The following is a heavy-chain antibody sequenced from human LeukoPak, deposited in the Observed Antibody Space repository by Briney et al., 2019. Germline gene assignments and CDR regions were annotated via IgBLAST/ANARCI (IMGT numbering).Heavy chain of an antibody. CDR3: ARVPKYSSSWYVGY. CDR2: ISSSSSYI. Sequence: GGSLRLSCAASGFTFSSYSMNWVRQAPGKGLEWVSSISSSSSYIYYGDSVKGRFTISRDNAKNSLYLQMNSLRAEDTAVYYCARVPKYSSSWYVGYWGQGTLVTVSS. V-gene: IGHV3-21*01. D-gene: IGHD6-13*01. J-gene: IGHJ4*02. CDR1: GFTFSSYS.